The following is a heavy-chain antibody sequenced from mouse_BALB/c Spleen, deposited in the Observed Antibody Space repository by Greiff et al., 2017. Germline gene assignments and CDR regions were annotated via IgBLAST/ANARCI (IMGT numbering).Heavy chain of an antibody. CDR1: GFTFSSYT. CDR3: TRDDYDAY. V-gene: IGHV5-6-4*01. J-gene: IGHJ3*01. CDR2: ISSGGSYT. Sequence: EVHLVESGGGLVKPGGSLKLSCAASGFTFSSYTMSWVRQTPEKRLEWVATISSGGSYTYYPDSVKGRFTISRDNAKNTLYLQMSSLKSEDTAMYYCTRDDYDAYWGQGTLVTVSA. D-gene: IGHD2-4*01.